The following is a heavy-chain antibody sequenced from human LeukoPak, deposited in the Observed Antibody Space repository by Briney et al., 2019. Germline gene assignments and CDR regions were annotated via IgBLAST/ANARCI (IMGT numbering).Heavy chain of an antibody. Sequence: PSQTLSLTCAVSGGSICSGDYYWSWIRQPPGKGLEWLGYIYYSGSTYYNPSLKGQVRISVHTPKNQFSLKLSSVTPADTAVYYCASDDGSGRIDYWGQGTQVAVCS. CDR1: GGSICSGDYY. V-gene: IGHV4-30-4*01. J-gene: IGHJ4*02. CDR3: ASDDGSGRIDY. D-gene: IGHD3-10*01. CDR2: IYYSGST.